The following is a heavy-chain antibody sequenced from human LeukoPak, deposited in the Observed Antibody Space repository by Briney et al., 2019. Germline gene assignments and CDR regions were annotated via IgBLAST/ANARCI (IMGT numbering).Heavy chain of an antibody. CDR2: IYSSGTI. Sequence: SETLSLTCTVSGDSVSSGGYFWSWIRQPPGKRLEWIGYIYSSGTINYNPSLKSRVTISVDTSKNQFSLKLSSVTAADTAVYYCARGTGGATFFDYWGQGTLVTVSS. J-gene: IGHJ4*02. CDR3: ARGTGGATFFDY. CDR1: GDSVSSGGYF. V-gene: IGHV4-61*08. D-gene: IGHD1-26*01.